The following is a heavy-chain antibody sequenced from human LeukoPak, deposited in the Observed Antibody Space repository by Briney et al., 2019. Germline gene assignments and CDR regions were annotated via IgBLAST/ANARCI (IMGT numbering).Heavy chain of an antibody. Sequence: GESLRLSCAASGFTFSNYWMHWVRQAPGKGLVWVSRINSDGSSTTYADSVKGRFTISRDNAKNSLYLQMNSLRAEDTAIYYCTRVGYIDEGIDYWGQGTLVTVSS. CDR3: TRVGYIDEGIDY. D-gene: IGHD5-24*01. CDR2: INSDGSST. V-gene: IGHV3-74*01. CDR1: GFTFSNYW. J-gene: IGHJ4*02.